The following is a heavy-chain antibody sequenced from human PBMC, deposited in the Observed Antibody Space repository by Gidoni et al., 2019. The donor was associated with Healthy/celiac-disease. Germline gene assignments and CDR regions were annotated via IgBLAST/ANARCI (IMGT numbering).Heavy chain of an antibody. J-gene: IGHJ3*02. CDR1: GYRFPSYW. D-gene: IGHD6-13*01. Sequence: EVQLVQSGAEVQKPGEHLKIACKGTGYRFPSYWIGWVRQMPGKGLEWMGIIYPGDSDTRYSPSFQGQVTISADKSISTAYLQWSSLKASDTAMYYCARHRDSSSHRNDAFDIWGQGTMVTVSS. CDR3: ARHRDSSSHRNDAFDI. V-gene: IGHV5-51*01. CDR2: IYPGDSDT.